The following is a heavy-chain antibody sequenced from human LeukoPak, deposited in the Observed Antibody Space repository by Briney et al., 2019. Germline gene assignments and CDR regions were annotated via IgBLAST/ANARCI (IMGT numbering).Heavy chain of an antibody. V-gene: IGHV1-2*02. CDR1: GYTFTGYY. CDR3: ARDHCVSSGYYEDYYYGMDV. CDR2: INPNSGVT. D-gene: IGHD6-25*01. Sequence: ASVKVSCKASGYTFTGYYMQWVRQAPGQGLEWMGWINPNSGVTNYAQKFQGRVTMTRDTSISTAYMELSRLRSDDTAVYFCARDHCVSSGYYEDYYYGMDVWGRGTTVTVSS. J-gene: IGHJ6*02.